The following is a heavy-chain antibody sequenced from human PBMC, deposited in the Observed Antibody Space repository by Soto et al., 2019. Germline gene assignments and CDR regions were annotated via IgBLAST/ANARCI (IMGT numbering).Heavy chain of an antibody. J-gene: IGHJ6*02. Sequence: QVQLVESGGGVVQPGRSLRLSCGASGFTFTSYAMHWVRQAPGKGLEWVATISHDGNIKYYADSVKGRFAISRDNSMNAIFPQMNSLRPEDTARYYCARDYETSSAGYYYYGMDVWGHGTTVTVSS. CDR2: ISHDGNIK. D-gene: IGHD2-2*01. CDR3: ARDYETSSAGYYYYGMDV. CDR1: GFTFTSYA. V-gene: IGHV3-30*09.